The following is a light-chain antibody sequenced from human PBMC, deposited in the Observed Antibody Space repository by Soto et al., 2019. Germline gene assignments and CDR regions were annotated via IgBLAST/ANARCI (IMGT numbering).Light chain of an antibody. CDR3: AAWDDSLSGRFV. CDR1: SSNIGSNS. CDR2: NNN. Sequence: QLVLTQPPSASGTPGQRVTISCSGSSSNIGSNSVYWYQQLPGTAPKLLIYNNNHRPAGVPDRFSGSKSGTSASLAISGLRSEDEADYFCAAWDDSLSGRFVFGTGTKLTVL. J-gene: IGLJ1*01. V-gene: IGLV1-47*02.